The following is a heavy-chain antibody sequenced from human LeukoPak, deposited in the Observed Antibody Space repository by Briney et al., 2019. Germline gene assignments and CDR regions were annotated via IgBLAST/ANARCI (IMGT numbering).Heavy chain of an antibody. CDR1: GFTFSTFA. D-gene: IGHD1-26*01. Sequence: PGGSLRLSCAASGFTFSTFAMIWVRQPPGKGLEWVSSIFPSGGEIHYADSVRGRFTISRDNSKNTLYLQMNSLRAEDTAVYYCAKIVGATSPFDYWGQGTLVTVSS. J-gene: IGHJ4*02. V-gene: IGHV3-23*01. CDR3: AKIVGATSPFDY. CDR2: IFPSGGEI.